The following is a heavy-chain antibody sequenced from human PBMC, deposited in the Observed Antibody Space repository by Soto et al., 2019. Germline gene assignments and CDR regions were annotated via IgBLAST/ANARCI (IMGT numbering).Heavy chain of an antibody. Sequence: GESLKISCKGSGYSFTSYWIGWVRQMPGKGLEWMGIIYPGDSDTRYSPSFQGRVTISTDKSISTAYLQWTSLKASDTAMYYIARPLTTGTDYWSQGTLVTVSS. J-gene: IGHJ4*02. CDR2: IYPGDSDT. CDR1: GYSFTSYW. CDR3: ARPLTTGTDY. V-gene: IGHV5-51*01.